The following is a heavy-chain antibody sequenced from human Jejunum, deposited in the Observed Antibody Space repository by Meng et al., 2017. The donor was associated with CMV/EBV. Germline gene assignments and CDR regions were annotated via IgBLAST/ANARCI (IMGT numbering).Heavy chain of an antibody. CDR3: ARDYRRGDGSG. D-gene: IGHD2-21*02. J-gene: IGHJ4*02. V-gene: IGHV3-21*01. CDR1: GFTFRTYT. CDR2: ITSSSTYI. Sequence: AASGFTFRTYTMTWVRQAPGKGLEWVSSITSSSTYIYYADSAKGRFTISRDNAKNSLYLQMNSLRADDTAVYYCARDYRRGDGSGWGQGTLVTVSS.